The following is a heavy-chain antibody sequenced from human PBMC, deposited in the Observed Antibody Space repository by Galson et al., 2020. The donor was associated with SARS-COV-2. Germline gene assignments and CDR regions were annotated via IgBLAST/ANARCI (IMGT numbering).Heavy chain of an antibody. D-gene: IGHD1-26*01. V-gene: IGHV3-7*01. CDR3: AREDRTGSYYRAGLYYYGMDV. J-gene: IGHJ6*02. CDR2: IKQDGSEK. CDR1: GFTFSSYW. Sequence: GESLKISCAASGFTFSSYWMSWVRQAPGKGLEWVANIKQDGSEKYYVDSVKGRFTISRDNAKNSLYLQMNSLRAEDTAVYYCAREDRTGSYYRAGLYYYGMDVWGQGTTVTVSS.